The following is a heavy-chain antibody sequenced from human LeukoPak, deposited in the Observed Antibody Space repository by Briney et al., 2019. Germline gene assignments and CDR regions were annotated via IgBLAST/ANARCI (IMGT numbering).Heavy chain of an antibody. CDR1: GFTFTSYA. J-gene: IGHJ4*02. Sequence: GGSLRLSCAASGFTFTSYATSWVRHAPGEGLEWVTSISGSGGSTLYAHSVKGRLTLSRDNPKHTLYLQINSLRAEDPAVSYCAKGPYSSSWYAQFFDYWGQGTLVTVSS. D-gene: IGHD6-13*01. CDR2: ISGSGGST. V-gene: IGHV3-23*01. CDR3: AKGPYSSSWYAQFFDY.